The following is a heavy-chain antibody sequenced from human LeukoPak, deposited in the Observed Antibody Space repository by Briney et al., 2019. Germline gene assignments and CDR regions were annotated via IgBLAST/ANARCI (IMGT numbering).Heavy chain of an antibody. J-gene: IGHJ6*02. Sequence: GGSLRLSCAASGFTYDDYAMHWVRQAPGKGLEWVSLISGDGGSTYYADSVKGRFTISRDNSKNSLYLQMNSLRTESTALYYCTKDLAPNYGGNSEYYYGMDVWGQGTTVTVSS. V-gene: IGHV3-43*02. CDR2: ISGDGGST. CDR3: TKDLAPNYGGNSEYYYGMDV. CDR1: GFTYDDYA. D-gene: IGHD4-23*01.